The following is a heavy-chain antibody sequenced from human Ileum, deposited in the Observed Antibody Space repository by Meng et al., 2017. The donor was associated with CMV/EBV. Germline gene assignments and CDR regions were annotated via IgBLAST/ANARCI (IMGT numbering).Heavy chain of an antibody. CDR3: ARAPVVTGDLDF. CDR1: GYTFTHYD. Sequence: GESLKISCKASGYTFTHYDINWVRQAPGQGLEWMGWMSPNSGKTDYAQNFQGRITLTRNTAITTAYLELTSLRSDDTAVYYCARAPVVTGDLDFWGQGTLVTVSS. J-gene: IGHJ4*02. V-gene: IGHV1-8*02. D-gene: IGHD7-27*01. CDR2: MSPNSGKT.